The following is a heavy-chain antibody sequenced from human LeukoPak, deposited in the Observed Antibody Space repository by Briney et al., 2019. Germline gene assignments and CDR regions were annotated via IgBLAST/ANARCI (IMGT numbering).Heavy chain of an antibody. D-gene: IGHD3-10*02. J-gene: IGHJ6*04. CDR1: GFTFSSYE. CDR3: AELGITMIGGV. CDR2: ISSSGRTM. V-gene: IGHV3-48*03. Sequence: GGSLRLSCAASGFTFSSYEMNWVRQALGKGLEWVSYISSSGRTMYYADSVKGRFTISRDNAKNSLYLQMNSLRAEDTAVYYCAELGITMIGGVWGKGTTVTISS.